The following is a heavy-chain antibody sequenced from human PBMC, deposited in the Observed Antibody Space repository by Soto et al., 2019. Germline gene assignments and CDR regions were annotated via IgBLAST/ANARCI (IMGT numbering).Heavy chain of an antibody. V-gene: IGHV1-18*04. CDR2: VSSYTGNT. CDR3: ARDVFVVGPASIPNSNYASGPSDY. Sequence: ASVKVFRKASGYTFTSYGISWVRPAPGQGLEWMGCVSSYTGNTNSAQKLQGRVTMTTDTSTSTAYMELRSLRSDDTAVYYCARDVFVVGPASIPNSNYASGPSDYWGQGTLVTVSS. J-gene: IGHJ4*02. CDR1: GYTFTSYG. D-gene: IGHD2-2*02.